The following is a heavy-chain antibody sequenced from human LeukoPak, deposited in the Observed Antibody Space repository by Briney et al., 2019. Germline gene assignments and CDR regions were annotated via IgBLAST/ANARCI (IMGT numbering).Heavy chain of an antibody. V-gene: IGHV3-23*01. J-gene: IGHJ5*02. Sequence: GGSLRLSCAASGFTFSNYAMTWVRQAPGEGLGWVAFISQSGGRSTDDADSVRGWVTISRDNSEETLYLQMNSLRADDTAVYHCARDLGCSTSSCRYNWFDLWGQGTLVTVSS. CDR3: ARDLGCSTSSCRYNWFDL. D-gene: IGHD2-2*01. CDR1: GFTFSNYA. CDR2: ISQSGGRST.